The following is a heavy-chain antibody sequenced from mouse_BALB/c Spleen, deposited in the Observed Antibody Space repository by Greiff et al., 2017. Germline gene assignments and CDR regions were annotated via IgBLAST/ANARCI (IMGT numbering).Heavy chain of an antibody. J-gene: IGHJ1*01. Sequence: VQLQQSGTVLARPGASVKMSCKASGYTFTSYWMHWVKQRPGQGLEWIGAIYPGNSDTSYNQKFKGKAKLTAVTSTSTAYMELSSLTNEDSAVYYCTRRGGSRGGPNWYCDVWGAGTTVTVSS. CDR2: IYPGNSDT. D-gene: IGHD1-1*01. CDR1: GYTFTSYW. V-gene: IGHV1-5*01. CDR3: TRRGGSRGGPNWYCDV.